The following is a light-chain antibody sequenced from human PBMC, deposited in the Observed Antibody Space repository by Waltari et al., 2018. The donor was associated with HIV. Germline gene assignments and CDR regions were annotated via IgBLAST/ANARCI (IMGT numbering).Light chain of an antibody. CDR1: SSNIGSAA. Sequence: QSVLTQPPSAPGTPGQRIILSCSGSSSNIGSAAVYWYQQLPGTAPKLLIFISNQLPSGVPDRFSASKSGTSASLAISGLQSDDEADYYCATWDHELDSWVFGGGTKLTVL. CDR3: ATWDHELDSWV. V-gene: IGLV1-44*01. CDR2: ISN. J-gene: IGLJ3*02.